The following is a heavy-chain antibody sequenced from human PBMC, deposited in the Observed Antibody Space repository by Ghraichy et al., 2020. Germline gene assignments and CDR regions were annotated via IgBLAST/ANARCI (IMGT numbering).Heavy chain of an antibody. J-gene: IGHJ4*02. CDR3: ASSYYYGSGSYYLPDY. V-gene: IGHV4-39*01. CDR1: GGSISSSSYY. D-gene: IGHD3-10*01. CDR2: IYYSGST. Sequence: SQTLSLTCTVSGGSISSSSYYWGWIRQPPGKGLEWIGSIYYSGSTYYNPSLKSRVTISVDTSKNQFSLKLSSVTAADTAVYYCASSYYYGSGSYYLPDYWGQGTLVTVSS.